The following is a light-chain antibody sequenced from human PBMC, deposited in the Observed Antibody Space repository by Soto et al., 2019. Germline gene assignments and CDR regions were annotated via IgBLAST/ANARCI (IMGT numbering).Light chain of an antibody. CDR3: QQRSNWPPWP. CDR1: QSVSSY. Sequence: EIVLTQSPATLSLSPGERATLSCRASQSVSSYLAWYQQKPGQAPRLLIYYASNRATGIPARFSGSGSGTEFPLTIISLEPEDFAVYYCQQRSNWPPWPCGQGTKVEIK. J-gene: IGKJ1*01. CDR2: YAS. V-gene: IGKV3-11*01.